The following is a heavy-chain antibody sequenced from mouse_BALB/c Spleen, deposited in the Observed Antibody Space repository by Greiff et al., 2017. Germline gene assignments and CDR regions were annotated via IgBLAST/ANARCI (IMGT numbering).Heavy chain of an antibody. V-gene: IGHV1-4*02. CDR3: ARGAPYGNFPAWFAY. Sequence: VQLQESAAELARPGASVKMSCKASGYTFTSYTMHWVKQRPGQGLEWIGYINPSSGYTEYNQKFKDKTTLTADKSSSTAYMQLSSLTSEDSAVYYCARGAPYGNFPAWFAYWGQGTLVTVSA. J-gene: IGHJ3*01. CDR2: INPSSGYT. D-gene: IGHD2-1*01. CDR1: GYTFTSYT.